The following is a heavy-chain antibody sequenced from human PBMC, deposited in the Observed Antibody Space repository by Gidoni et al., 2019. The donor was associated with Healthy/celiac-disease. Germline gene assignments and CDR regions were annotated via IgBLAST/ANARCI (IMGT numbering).Heavy chain of an antibody. J-gene: IGHJ4*02. Sequence: QVQLQESGPGLVKPSETLSLTCAVSGYSINSGYYWGWIRQPPGKGLEWIGSIYRSRSTYYNPSLKSRVTISVDTSKNQFSLKLSSVTAADTAVYYCARLAARDYWGQGTLVTVSS. CDR3: ARLAARDY. D-gene: IGHD2-15*01. CDR1: GYSINSGYY. V-gene: IGHV4-38-2*01. CDR2: IYRSRST.